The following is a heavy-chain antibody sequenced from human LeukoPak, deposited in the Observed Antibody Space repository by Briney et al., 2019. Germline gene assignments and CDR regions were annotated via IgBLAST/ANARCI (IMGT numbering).Heavy chain of an antibody. CDR2: FDPEDGET. CDR1: GYTLNELS. D-gene: IGHD3-10*01. CDR3: ATVKRFGTYYFDY. Sequence: ASVKLSCKVSGYTLNELSMHWVRQAPGKGLEWMGGFDPEDGETIYAQKFQGRVTMTEDTSTDTAYMELSSLRSEDTAVYYCATVKRFGTYYFDYWGQGTLVTVSS. J-gene: IGHJ4*02. V-gene: IGHV1-24*01.